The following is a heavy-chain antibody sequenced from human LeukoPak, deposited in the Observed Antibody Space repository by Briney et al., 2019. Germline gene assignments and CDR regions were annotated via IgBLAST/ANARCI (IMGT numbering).Heavy chain of an antibody. CDR3: ARRGGTVVGDTGYHYWYFDN. CDR1: GGSISSYY. J-gene: IGHJ4*02. V-gene: IGHV4-59*08. Sequence: SETLSLTCTVSGGSISSYYWSWVRQFPGKGLEWIGYISDSGSTNYSPSLESRVTISVDTSKNKFFLILSSVTATDTAVYYCARRGGTVVGDTGYHYWYFDNWGQGTLVTVSS. CDR2: ISDSGST. D-gene: IGHD5-12*01.